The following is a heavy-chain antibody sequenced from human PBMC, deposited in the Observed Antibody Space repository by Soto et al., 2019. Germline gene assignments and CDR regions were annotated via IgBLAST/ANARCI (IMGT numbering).Heavy chain of an antibody. J-gene: IGHJ6*03. CDR1: GGSISSYY. V-gene: IGHV4-59*01. D-gene: IGHD3-10*01. Sequence: SETLSLTCTVSGGSISSYYWSWIRQPPGKGLEWIGYIYYSGSTNHNPSLKSRVTISVDTSKNQFSLKLSSVTAADTAVYYCARDSGRITMVRGVIQPERYYYYYMDVWGKGTTVTVSS. CDR2: IYYSGST. CDR3: ARDSGRITMVRGVIQPERYYYYYMDV.